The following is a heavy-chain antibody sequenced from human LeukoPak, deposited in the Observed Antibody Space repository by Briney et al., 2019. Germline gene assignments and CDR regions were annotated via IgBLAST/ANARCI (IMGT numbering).Heavy chain of an antibody. Sequence: GGSLRLTCTVSGFTVSTTLMDWVRQAPGKGREGVSVIYDDGRSVYADSVMGRFTISKDNSKNRRYLQMNSLRAEDTAVYYCARVAGGVPSLWDNIVLVPAAIVLLRDYWGQGTLVTVSS. CDR2: IYDDGRS. D-gene: IGHD2-2*01. CDR1: GFTVSTTL. V-gene: IGHV3-66*01. CDR3: ARVAGGVPSLWDNIVLVPAAIVLLRDY. J-gene: IGHJ4*02.